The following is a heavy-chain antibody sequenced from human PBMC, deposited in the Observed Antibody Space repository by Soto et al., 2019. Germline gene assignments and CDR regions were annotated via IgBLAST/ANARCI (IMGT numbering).Heavy chain of an antibody. CDR1: GFTFSSYG. J-gene: IGHJ5*02. CDR2: IWYDGSNK. CDR3: ARGWELLPPNH. D-gene: IGHD1-26*01. V-gene: IGHV3-33*01. Sequence: QVQLVESGGGVVQPGRSLRLSCAASGFTFSSYGMHWVRQAPGKGLEWVAVIWYDGSNKYYADSVKGRFTISRDNSKNTLYLQMTSLRAEDTAVYYCARGWELLPPNHWGQGTLVTVSS.